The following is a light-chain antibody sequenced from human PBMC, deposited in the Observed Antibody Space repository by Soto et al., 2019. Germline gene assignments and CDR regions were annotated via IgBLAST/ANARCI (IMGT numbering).Light chain of an antibody. Sequence: AIQLTQSPSSICASVGDRVTITCRASQGISSSLAWYQQKPGQAPKVLIYGASSLESGVPSRFSGSGYGTDFTLTISSLQPEDFATYYCQQFNNYPITFGQGTRLEIK. J-gene: IGKJ5*01. CDR1: QGISSS. CDR2: GAS. V-gene: IGKV1D-13*01. CDR3: QQFNNYPIT.